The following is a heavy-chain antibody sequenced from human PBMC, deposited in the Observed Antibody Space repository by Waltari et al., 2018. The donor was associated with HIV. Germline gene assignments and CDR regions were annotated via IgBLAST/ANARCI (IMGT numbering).Heavy chain of an antibody. CDR2: INRKSGVT. Sequence: QVQLVQSGAEVKKPGASVKVSCTASRFTFTAYYVHWVRQAPGQGLEWKGWINRKSGVTHFAQDFQGRINMTRDTSIKTAYLELSRLQSDDTAVYYCARDWWQRPSGGYFFDYWGQGTLVTVSS. D-gene: IGHD5-12*01. J-gene: IGHJ4*02. V-gene: IGHV1-2*02. CDR3: ARDWWQRPSGGYFFDY. CDR1: RFTFTAYY.